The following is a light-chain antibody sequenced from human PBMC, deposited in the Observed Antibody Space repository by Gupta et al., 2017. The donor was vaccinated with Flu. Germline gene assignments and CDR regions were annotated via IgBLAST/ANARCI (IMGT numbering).Light chain of an antibody. V-gene: IGLV1-51*02. J-gene: IGLJ3*02. CDR3: GTWDSLNSGGL. CDR1: SSNIGSEY. Sequence: QSVVTQPPSVSAAPGQKVTISCSGTSSNIGSEYVSWYQHVPGAVPKRLIYENDKRPSGIPDRFSASKSGASATLALTGLQPADEADDDCGTWDSLNSGGLFGGGTKLTVL. CDR2: END.